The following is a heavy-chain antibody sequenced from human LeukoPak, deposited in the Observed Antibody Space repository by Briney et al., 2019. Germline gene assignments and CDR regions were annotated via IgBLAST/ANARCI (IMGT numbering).Heavy chain of an antibody. CDR2: IIPIFGTA. CDR3: ARGKGPTYYYGPDFGY. CDR1: GGTFSSYA. V-gene: IGHV1-69*13. Sequence: SVKVSCKASGGTFSSYAISWVRQAPGQGLEWMGGIIPIFGTANYAQRFQGRVTITADESTSTAYMELSSLRSEDTAVYYCARGKGPTYYYGPDFGYWGQGTLVTVSS. D-gene: IGHD3-10*01. J-gene: IGHJ4*02.